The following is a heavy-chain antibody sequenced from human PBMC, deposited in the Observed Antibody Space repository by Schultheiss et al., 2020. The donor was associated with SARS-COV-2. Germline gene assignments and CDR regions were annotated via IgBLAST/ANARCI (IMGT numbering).Heavy chain of an antibody. CDR3: AREDIVVVDGMDV. Sequence: GESLKISCAASGFTFSSYAMSWVRQAPGKGLEWVSAISGSGGSTYYADSVKGRFTISRDNAKNTLYLQMNSLRAEDTAVYYCAREDIVVVDGMDVWGQGTTVTVSS. V-gene: IGHV3-23*01. J-gene: IGHJ6*02. CDR1: GFTFSSYA. CDR2: ISGSGGST. D-gene: IGHD2-2*01.